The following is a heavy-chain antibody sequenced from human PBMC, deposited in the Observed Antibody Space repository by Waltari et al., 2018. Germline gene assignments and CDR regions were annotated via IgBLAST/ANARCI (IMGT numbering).Heavy chain of an antibody. CDR1: GGSLRIVNSY. J-gene: IGHJ4*02. CDR2: IYYSGST. CDR3: ARDYYGSGSYRY. D-gene: IGHD3-10*01. Sequence: QVQMQESGPGLVTPSQTLSLPCTVSGGSLRIVNSYRSCIRQPPGKGLESIGYIYYSGSTYYNPSLKSRVTISVDTSKNQFSLKLSSVTAADTAVYYCARDYYGSGSYRYWGQGTLVTVSS. V-gene: IGHV4-30-4*01.